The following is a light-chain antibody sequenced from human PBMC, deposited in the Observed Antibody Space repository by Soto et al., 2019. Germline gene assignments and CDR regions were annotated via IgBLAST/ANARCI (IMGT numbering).Light chain of an antibody. J-gene: IGKJ5*01. CDR1: QDISNY. V-gene: IGKV1-33*01. CDR3: QHLIT. Sequence: DIQMTQSPWSRSASVGERGTISCQASQDISNYLNWYQQKPGKAPKLLIYDASNLETGVPSRFSGSGSGTDFTFTISSLQPEDIATYYCQHLITFGQGTRLEIK. CDR2: DAS.